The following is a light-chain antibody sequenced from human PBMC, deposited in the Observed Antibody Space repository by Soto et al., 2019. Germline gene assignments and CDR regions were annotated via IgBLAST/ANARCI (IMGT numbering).Light chain of an antibody. V-gene: IGKV1-5*01. CDR1: QSISSW. CDR2: DVS. CDR3: QHYKMYSPWT. J-gene: IGKJ1*01. Sequence: DIQMTQSPSTLSASVGDRVTINFRASQSISSWLAWYQQKPGKAPKLLIYDVSSLQSGVPSRFSGSGSGTEFTLTISSLQPDDFATYYCQHYKMYSPWTFGQGTKVDI.